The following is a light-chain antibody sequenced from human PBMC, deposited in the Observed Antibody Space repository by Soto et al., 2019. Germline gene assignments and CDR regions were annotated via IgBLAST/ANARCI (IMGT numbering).Light chain of an antibody. CDR3: QSYDSSLSVV. V-gene: IGLV1-40*01. Sequence: QSVLTQPPSVSGAPGQSVTISCTGSSSNIGACYDVPWYQQLPGTAPKLLIYGNSNRPSWVPDRFSGSKSGTSASLAITGLQAEDEADYYCQSYDSSLSVVFGGGTKLTVL. CDR1: SSNIGACYD. CDR2: GNS. J-gene: IGLJ2*01.